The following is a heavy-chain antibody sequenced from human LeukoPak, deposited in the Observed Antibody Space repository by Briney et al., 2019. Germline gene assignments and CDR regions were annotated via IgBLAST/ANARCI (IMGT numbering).Heavy chain of an antibody. CDR3: ARGQGYDILTGYLYYYGMDV. J-gene: IGHJ6*02. CDR2: INHSGST. V-gene: IGHV4-34*01. D-gene: IGHD3-9*01. CDR1: GGSFSGYY. Sequence: SETLSLTCAVYGGSFSGYYWSWIRQPPGKGLEWIGEINHSGSTNYNPSLKSRVTISVDTSKNQFSLKLSSVTAADTAVYYCARGQGYDILTGYLYYYGMDVWGQGTTVTVSS.